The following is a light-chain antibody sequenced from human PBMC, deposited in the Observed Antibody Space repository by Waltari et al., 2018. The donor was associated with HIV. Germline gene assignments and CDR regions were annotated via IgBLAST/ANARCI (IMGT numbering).Light chain of an antibody. CDR3: ASWDDNLNSWV. CDR2: KKK. J-gene: IGLJ3*02. Sequence: QPVVTQPPSASGTPGPRLTTPCSGTYSNIGSNYIYWYQDLPGTAPQLLIYKKKQRSSGVPDRFSGSKSDTSASLAISGLRSEDEADYYCASWDDNLNSWVFGGGTKLTVL. CDR1: YSNIGSNY. V-gene: IGLV1-47*01.